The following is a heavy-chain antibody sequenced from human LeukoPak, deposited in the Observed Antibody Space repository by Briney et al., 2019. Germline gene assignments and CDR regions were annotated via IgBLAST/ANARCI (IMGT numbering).Heavy chain of an antibody. CDR2: INSESDGGTT. V-gene: IGHV3-15*01. D-gene: IGHD6-6*01. J-gene: IGHJ4*02. Sequence: GGSLRLSCAASGLTFNNAWMSWVRQAPGKGLEWVGRINSESDGGTTNYAAPVNGRFTISRDDSKNTLFLQMSSLKTEDTAVYYCTTGRPWFDFWGQGTLVTVSS. CDR1: GLTFNNAW. CDR3: TTGRPWFDF.